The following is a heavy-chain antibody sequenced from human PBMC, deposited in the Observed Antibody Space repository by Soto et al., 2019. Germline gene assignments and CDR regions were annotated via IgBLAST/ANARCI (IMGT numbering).Heavy chain of an antibody. V-gene: IGHV1-46*03. CDR2: INPSGGSP. CDR1: GYTFTSYY. Sequence: QVQLVQSGAGVKKPGASVKVSCKASGYTFTSYYMHWVRQAPGQGLEWMGIINPSGGSPNYPQKFQGRVTMTRDMSTSTVYMELSSLRSEDTAVYYCTRDQIQLSLNMQSYYFDYWGQGTLVTVSS. J-gene: IGHJ4*02. D-gene: IGHD3-16*02. CDR3: TRDQIQLSLNMQSYYFDY.